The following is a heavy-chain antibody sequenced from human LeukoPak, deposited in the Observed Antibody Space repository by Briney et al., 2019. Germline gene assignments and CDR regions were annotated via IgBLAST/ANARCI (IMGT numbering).Heavy chain of an antibody. J-gene: IGHJ5*02. CDR2: TYYRSRWYN. D-gene: IGHD1-26*01. CDR1: GDSVSSNSAA. Sequence: SQTLSLTCAISGDSVSSNSAAWNWIRQSPSRGLEWLGRTYYRSRWYNDYAVSVKSRVTINPDTSKNQFSLQLNSVTPEDTAVYYCAKVGATEGWFDPWGQGTLVTVSS. CDR3: AKVGATEGWFDP. V-gene: IGHV6-1*01.